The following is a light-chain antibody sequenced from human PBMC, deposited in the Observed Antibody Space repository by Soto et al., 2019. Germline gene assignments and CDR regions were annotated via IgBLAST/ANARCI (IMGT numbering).Light chain of an antibody. J-gene: IGKJ2*01. CDR2: DAS. Sequence: DIQMTQSPSSLSASVGDRVTITCQASQDITNYLNWYQQKPGKAPELLIYDASNSETGVPSRFSASGSGTDFTFTISSLQPEDIATYYCQHFDNLPYTFGQGTKLEIK. V-gene: IGKV1-33*01. CDR1: QDITNY. CDR3: QHFDNLPYT.